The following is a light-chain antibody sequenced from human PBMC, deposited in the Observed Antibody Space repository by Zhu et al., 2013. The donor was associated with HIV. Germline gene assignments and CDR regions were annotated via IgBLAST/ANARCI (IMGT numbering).Light chain of an antibody. Sequence: DIQMTQSPSSLSASVGDSATITCRASQSIGSYLNWYQQRPGKAPKLLIYGASTLQGDVPSRFSGGGSGTDFTLTISTLRPEDFATYYCQQSYTTPMYTFGQGTKLEIK. CDR3: QQSYTTPMYT. CDR2: GAS. V-gene: IGKV1-39*01. CDR1: QSIGSY. J-gene: IGKJ2*01.